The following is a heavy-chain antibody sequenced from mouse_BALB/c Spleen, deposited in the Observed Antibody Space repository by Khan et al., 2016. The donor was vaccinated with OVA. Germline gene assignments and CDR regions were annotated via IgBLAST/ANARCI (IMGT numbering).Heavy chain of an antibody. V-gene: IGHV1-5*01. D-gene: IGHD4-1*01. Sequence: VQLQQSGTVLVRPGASVKMSCKASGYTFTSYWMHWVKQRPGQGLEWIGDIYPGNTDTNYNQKFKGKAKLTAVTSTSNAYMDLRSLTNEDCAVYYCTRSNWDVAWFAYWGQGTLVTVSA. J-gene: IGHJ3*01. CDR1: GYTFTSYW. CDR3: TRSNWDVAWFAY. CDR2: IYPGNTDT.